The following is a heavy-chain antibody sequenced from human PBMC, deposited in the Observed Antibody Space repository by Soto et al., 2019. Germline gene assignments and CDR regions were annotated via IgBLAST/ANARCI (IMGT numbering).Heavy chain of an antibody. CDR1: GYTLSVYH. Sequence: ASVKVSCKASGYTLSVYHLHWVRQAPGQGLEWMGWISAYNGNTNYAQKLQGRVTMTTDTSTSTAYMELRSLRSDDTAVYYCARTAAAGTPLYYYYVMDVCGQGSTVTVSS. V-gene: IGHV1-18*04. D-gene: IGHD6-13*01. CDR2: ISAYNGNT. CDR3: ARTAAAGTPLYYYYVMDV. J-gene: IGHJ6*02.